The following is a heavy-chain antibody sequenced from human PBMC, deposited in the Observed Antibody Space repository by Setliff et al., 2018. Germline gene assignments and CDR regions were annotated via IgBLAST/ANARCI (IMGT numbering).Heavy chain of an antibody. CDR1: GYTFTSYA. CDR3: ARGPLHYDFWSGYYTVSWFDP. D-gene: IGHD3-3*01. J-gene: IGHJ5*02. Sequence: GASVKVSCKASGYTFTSYAMNWVRQAPGQGLEWMGWINTNTGNPTYAQGFTGRFVFSLDTSVSTAYLQISSLKAEDTAVYYCARGPLHYDFWSGYYTVSWFDPWGQGTWVTVSS. V-gene: IGHV7-4-1*02. CDR2: INTNTGNP.